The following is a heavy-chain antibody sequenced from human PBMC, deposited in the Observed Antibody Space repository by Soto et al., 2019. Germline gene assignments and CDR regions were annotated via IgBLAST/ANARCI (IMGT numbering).Heavy chain of an antibody. J-gene: IGHJ4*02. CDR3: AKTVPGTKY. CDR2: ISISGDST. V-gene: IGHV3-23*01. D-gene: IGHD6-19*01. CDR1: GFTFSSYA. Sequence: GGSLRLSCAAYGFTFSSYAMSWVRQAPGKGLEWVSGISISGDSTYYADSVEGRFTISRDNSKNTLYLQMNSLRAEDTAVYYCAKTVPGTKYWGQGTLVTVSS.